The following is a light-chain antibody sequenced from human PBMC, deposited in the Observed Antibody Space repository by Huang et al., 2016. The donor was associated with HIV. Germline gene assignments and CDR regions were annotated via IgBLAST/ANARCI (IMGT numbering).Light chain of an antibody. CDR3: MQALQTPLFT. J-gene: IGKJ3*01. CDR1: QSLLHSNGYNY. Sequence: DIVMTQSPLSLPVTPGEPASISCRSSQSLLHSNGYNYLDWYLQKPGQSPQLLIYLGSMRASGVTDRFSGSGSGTDFTLKISRVEAEDVGVYYCMQALQTPLFTFGPGTKVDIK. V-gene: IGKV2-28*01. CDR2: LGS.